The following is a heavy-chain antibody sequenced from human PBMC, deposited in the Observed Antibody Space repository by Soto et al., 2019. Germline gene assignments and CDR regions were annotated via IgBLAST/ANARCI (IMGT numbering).Heavy chain of an antibody. Sequence: WGSLRLSCAASGFTFISYAIIFFRHAPLKWLEWVSAISGSGGSTYYADSVKGRFTISRDNSKNTLYLQMNSLRAEDTAVYYCAKLGGGCSSTSCYTSVYFDYWGQGTLVTVSS. D-gene: IGHD2-2*02. CDR2: ISGSGGST. V-gene: IGHV3-23*01. CDR3: AKLGGGCSSTSCYTSVYFDY. CDR1: GFTFISYA. J-gene: IGHJ4*02.